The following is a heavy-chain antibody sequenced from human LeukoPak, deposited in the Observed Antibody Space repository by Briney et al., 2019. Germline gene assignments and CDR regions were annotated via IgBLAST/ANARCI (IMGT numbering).Heavy chain of an antibody. J-gene: IGHJ5*02. CDR2: ISYDGSNK. Sequence: PGGSLRLSCAASGFTFSSYAMHWVRQAPGKGLEWVAVISYDGSNKYYADSVKGRFTISRDNSKNTLYLQMNSLRAEDTAVYYCARACPQKVRPVTSNWFDPWGQGTLVTVSS. D-gene: IGHD3-9*01. CDR3: ARACPQKVRPVTSNWFDP. CDR1: GFTFSSYA. V-gene: IGHV3-30-3*01.